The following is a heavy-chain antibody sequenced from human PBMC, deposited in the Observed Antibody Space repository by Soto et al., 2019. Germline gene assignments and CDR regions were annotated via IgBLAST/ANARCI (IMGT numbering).Heavy chain of an antibody. CDR3: AGVASFRGMDV. Sequence: TSETLSLTCVISGNSVSSNSAAWIWIRQSPWRGLEWLGRTYYRSKWYNDYAVSVKSRITINPDTSKNQFSLHLDSVIPEDTAVYYCAGVASFRGMDVWGQGTPVTVSS. CDR1: GNSVSSNSAA. J-gene: IGHJ6*02. CDR2: TYYRSKWYN. V-gene: IGHV6-1*01. D-gene: IGHD2-21*01.